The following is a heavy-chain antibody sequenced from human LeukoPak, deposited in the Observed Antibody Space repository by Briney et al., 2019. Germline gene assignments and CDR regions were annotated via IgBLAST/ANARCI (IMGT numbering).Heavy chain of an antibody. CDR3: AREAGEMANLLSFPS. Sequence: SGGSLRLSCAASGFTFSSYGMHWVRQAPGKGLEWVAVIWYDGSNEYYADSVKGRCAISRDISKNTLYLQMNSLRAEDTAVYYRAREAGEMANLLSFPSWGQGTLLTVSS. CDR2: IWYDGSNE. J-gene: IGHJ4*02. CDR1: GFTFSSYG. D-gene: IGHD5-24*01. V-gene: IGHV3-33*01.